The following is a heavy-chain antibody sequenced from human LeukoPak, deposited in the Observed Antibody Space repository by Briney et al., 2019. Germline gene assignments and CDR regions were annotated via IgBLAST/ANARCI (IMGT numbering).Heavy chain of an antibody. D-gene: IGHD3-10*01. CDR3: ARDWRGLDY. J-gene: IGHJ4*02. CDR2: ISSTSSTV. Sequence: GGSLRLSCAASGFTFSSYSMNWVRQAPGRGLEWVSYISSTSSTVYYADSVKGRFTISRDNAKNTLYLQMNSLRAEDTAVYYCARDWRGLDYWGQGTLVTVSS. V-gene: IGHV3-48*04. CDR1: GFTFSSYS.